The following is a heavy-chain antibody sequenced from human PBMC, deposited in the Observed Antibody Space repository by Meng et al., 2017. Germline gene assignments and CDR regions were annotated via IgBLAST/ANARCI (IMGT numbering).Heavy chain of an antibody. CDR2: IYWDDDK. Sequence: PGPVQPKPSRTLSCTFAGSSLSTSGASVGCSRRPPGRTLEWLALIYWDDDKRYSPSLKSSLTITKDTSKNQVVLTMTNTDPVDTATYYCAQRRRHNSGPYFAYWGQGTLVTVSS. J-gene: IGHJ4*02. CDR1: GSSLSTSGAS. V-gene: IGHV2-5*02. D-gene: IGHD6-19*01. CDR3: AQRRRHNSGPYFAY.